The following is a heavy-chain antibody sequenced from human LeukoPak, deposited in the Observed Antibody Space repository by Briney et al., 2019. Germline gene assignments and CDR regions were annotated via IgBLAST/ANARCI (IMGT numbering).Heavy chain of an antibody. J-gene: IGHJ6*02. CDR3: AREPGVVVTATYYYYYGMDV. V-gene: IGHV3-74*01. Sequence: GGSLRLSCAASGFTFSSYWMHWVRQAPGKGLVWVSRINSDGGSTSYADSVKGRFTISSDNAKNTLYLQMNSLRAEDTAVYYCAREPGVVVTATYYYYYGMDVWGQGTTVTVSS. CDR1: GFTFSSYW. CDR2: INSDGGST. D-gene: IGHD2-21*02.